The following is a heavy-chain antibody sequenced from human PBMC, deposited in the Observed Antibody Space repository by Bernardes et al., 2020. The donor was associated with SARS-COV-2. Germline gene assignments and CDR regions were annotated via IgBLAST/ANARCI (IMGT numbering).Heavy chain of an antibody. D-gene: IGHD5-18*01. J-gene: IGHJ5*02. CDR3: ATVVGYSYGGGWFDP. V-gene: IGHV1-18*01. Sequence: PMFQGRVTMTTDTSTSTAYMELRSLRSDDTAVYYCATVVGYSYGGGWFDPWGQGTLVTVSS.